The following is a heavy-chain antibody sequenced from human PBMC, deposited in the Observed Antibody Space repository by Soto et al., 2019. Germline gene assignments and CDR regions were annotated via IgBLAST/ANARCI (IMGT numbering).Heavy chain of an antibody. CDR1: GGSITSGGYY. CDR2: IDYSGST. V-gene: IGHV4-31*03. CDR3: ARDKITGLFDY. Sequence: SETLSLTCTVSGGSITSGGYYWSWIRQHPGKGLEWIGYIDYSGSTDYNPSLKSRVTISVDTSKNLFSLKVSSVTAADTAVYYCARDKITGLFDYWGQGTLVTVSS. J-gene: IGHJ4*02. D-gene: IGHD2-8*02.